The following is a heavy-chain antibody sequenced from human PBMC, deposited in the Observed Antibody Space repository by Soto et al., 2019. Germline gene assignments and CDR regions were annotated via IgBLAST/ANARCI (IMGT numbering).Heavy chain of an antibody. J-gene: IGHJ4*02. CDR3: ARVTKYSNYVGY. CDR2: IYYSGST. Sequence: TSETLSLTCTVSGGSISSGDYYWSWIRQPPGKGLEWIGYIYYSGSTYYNPSLKSRVTISVDTSKNQFSLKLSSVTAADTAVYYCARVTKYSNYVGYWGQGTLVTVSS. V-gene: IGHV4-30-4*01. CDR1: GGSISSGDYY. D-gene: IGHD4-4*01.